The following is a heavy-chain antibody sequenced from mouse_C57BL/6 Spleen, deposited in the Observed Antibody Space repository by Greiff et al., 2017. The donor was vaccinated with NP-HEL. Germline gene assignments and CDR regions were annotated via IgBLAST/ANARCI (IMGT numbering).Heavy chain of an antibody. J-gene: IGHJ1*03. CDR1: GYSITSGYY. CDR3: ARDPFITTVVATADWYFDV. Sequence: EVQVVESGPGLVKPSQSLSLTCSVTGYSITSGYYWNWIRQFPGNKLEWMGYISYDGSNNYNPSLKNRISITRDTSKNQFFLKLNSVTTEDTATYYCARDPFITTVVATADWYFDVWGTGTTVTVSS. D-gene: IGHD1-1*01. CDR2: ISYDGSN. V-gene: IGHV3-6*01.